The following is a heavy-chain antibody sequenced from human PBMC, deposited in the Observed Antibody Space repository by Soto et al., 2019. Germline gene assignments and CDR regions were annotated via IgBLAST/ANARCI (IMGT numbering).Heavy chain of an antibody. CDR1: GYTFTSYG. CDR3: ARTRYSSGWYGGYYFDN. Sequence: QVQLVQSGAEVKKPGASVKVSCKASGYTFTSYGISWVRQAPGQGLEWMTWFSADNGNINYAKKLEGRVTMTTDTSTSTTYMELRSLRSDDTAVYYCARTRYSSGWYGGYYFDNWGQGTLVTVSS. CDR2: FSADNGNI. D-gene: IGHD6-19*01. V-gene: IGHV1-18*01. J-gene: IGHJ4*02.